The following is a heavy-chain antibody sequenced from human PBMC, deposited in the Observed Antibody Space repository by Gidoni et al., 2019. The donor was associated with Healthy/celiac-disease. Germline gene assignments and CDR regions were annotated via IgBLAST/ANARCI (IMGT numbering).Heavy chain of an antibody. D-gene: IGHD6-6*01. CDR2: IIPSFGTA. J-gene: IGHJ5*02. Sequence: QVQLVQSGAEVKKPGSSVKVSCKASGGTFSSYAISWVRQAPGHGLEWMGGIIPSFGTANYAQKFQGRVTITADESTSTAYMELSSLRSEDTAVYYCARDPVGAARLDPWGQGTLVTVSS. CDR3: ARDPVGAARLDP. CDR1: GGTFSSYA. V-gene: IGHV1-69*01.